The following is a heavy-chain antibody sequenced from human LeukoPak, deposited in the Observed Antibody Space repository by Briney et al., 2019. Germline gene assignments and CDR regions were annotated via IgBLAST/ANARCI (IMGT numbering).Heavy chain of an antibody. CDR2: IRHSGST. J-gene: IGHJ4*02. CDR1: GGSFSDYF. CDR3: VTYYYGSSAPKRNY. V-gene: IGHV4-34*01. D-gene: IGHD3-22*01. Sequence: PSETLSLTCAVYGGSFSDYFWSWIRQPPGKGLEWIGEIRHSGSTTYNPSLRSRVTISGDTSKKQFSLKLSSVTAADTAVYYCVTYYYGSSAPKRNYWGQGILVTVSS.